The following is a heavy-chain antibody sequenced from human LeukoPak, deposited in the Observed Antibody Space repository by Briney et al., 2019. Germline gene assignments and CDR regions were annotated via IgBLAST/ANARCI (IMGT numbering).Heavy chain of an antibody. D-gene: IGHD5-18*01. J-gene: IGHJ4*02. CDR3: AKDGEEAEDTAMATINDY. CDR1: GFTFSSYA. V-gene: IGHV3-23*01. CDR2: ISGSGGST. Sequence: GGSLRLSCAASGFTFSSYAMSWVRQAPGKGLEWVSAISGSGGSTYYADSVKGRFTISRDNSKNTLYLQMNSLRAEDTAVYYCAKDGEEAEDTAMATINDYWGQGTLVTVSS.